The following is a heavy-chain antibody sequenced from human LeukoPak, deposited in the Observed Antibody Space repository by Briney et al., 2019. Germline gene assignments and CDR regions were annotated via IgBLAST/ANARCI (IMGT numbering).Heavy chain of an antibody. V-gene: IGHV3-7*01. CDR1: GFTFSYAW. D-gene: IGHD3-10*01. CDR3: ARDSGGSLDY. CDR2: INRDGSGN. Sequence: GGSLRLSCVDSGFTFSYAWMSWVRQAPGKGLVWVANINRDGSGNHYVDSVKGRFTIPRDNAKNLLYLQMNSLRGEDTALYYCARDSGGSLDYWGQGTLVTVSS. J-gene: IGHJ4*02.